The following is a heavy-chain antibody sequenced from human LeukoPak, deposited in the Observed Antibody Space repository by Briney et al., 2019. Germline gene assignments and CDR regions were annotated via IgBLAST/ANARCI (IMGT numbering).Heavy chain of an antibody. J-gene: IGHJ4*02. CDR3: ARDGGVAGIIPLDY. V-gene: IGHV3-21*01. CDR1: GFTVSSNY. CDR2: ISSSSSYI. Sequence: PGGSVRLSCAASGFTVSSNYMSWVRQAPGKGLEWVSSISSSSSYIYYADSVKGRFTISRDNAKNSLYLQMNSLRAEDTAVYYCARDGGVAGIIPLDYWGQGTLVTVSS. D-gene: IGHD6-19*01.